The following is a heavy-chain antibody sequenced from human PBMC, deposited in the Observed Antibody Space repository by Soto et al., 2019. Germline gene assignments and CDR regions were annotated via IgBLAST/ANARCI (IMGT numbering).Heavy chain of an antibody. CDR3: ARGDLTGLDY. CDR1: GFTFSSYS. D-gene: IGHD3-9*01. J-gene: IGHJ4*02. Sequence: GGSLRLSCAASGFTFSSYSMNWVRQAPGKGLEWVSSISSSSSYIYYADSVKGRFTISRDNAKNSLYLQMNSLRAEDTTVYYCARGDLTGLDYWGQGTLVTVSS. V-gene: IGHV3-21*01. CDR2: ISSSSSYI.